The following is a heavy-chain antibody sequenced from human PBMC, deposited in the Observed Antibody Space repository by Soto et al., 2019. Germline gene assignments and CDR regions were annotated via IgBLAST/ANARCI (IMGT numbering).Heavy chain of an antibody. D-gene: IGHD6-13*01. CDR1: GGSISSYD. CDR2: IYYSGST. CDR3: VKDFYSSSWYIWFDP. J-gene: IGHJ5*02. Sequence: PSETLSLTCTVSGGSISSYDWSWIRQPPGKGLEWIGYIYYSGSTNYNPSLKSRVTISVDTSKNQFSLKLSSVTAADTAVYYCVKDFYSSSWYIWFDPWGQGTLVTVSS. V-gene: IGHV4-59*12.